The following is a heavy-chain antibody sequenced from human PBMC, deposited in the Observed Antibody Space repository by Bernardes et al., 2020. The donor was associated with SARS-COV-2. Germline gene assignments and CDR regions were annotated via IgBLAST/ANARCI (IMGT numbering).Heavy chain of an antibody. CDR3: ARGFAGAFDL. J-gene: IGHJ3*01. V-gene: IGHV3-33*01. CDR1: GFTFSSYG. CDR2: IWYDGSNK. Sequence: GGSLRLSCAASGFTFSSYGMHWVRQAPGKGLEWVAVIWYDGSNKYYADSVKGRFTISRDNSKNSLFLQVNSLRVEDTAVYHCARGFAGAFDLWGPGTMVTVSS.